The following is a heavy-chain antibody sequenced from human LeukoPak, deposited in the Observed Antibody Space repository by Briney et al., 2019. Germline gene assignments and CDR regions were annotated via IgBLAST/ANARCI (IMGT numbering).Heavy chain of an antibody. CDR2: IRFDGSEK. V-gene: IGHV3-30*02. Sequence: AGGSLRLSCAASGFTFSSYGMHWVRQAPGKGLEWVAFIRFDGSEKYYADSVKGRFTISRDNSKNTLYLQMNRLRAEDTAVFYCGKDSIRECSITSSYGADWFDPWGQGSLVTVSS. CDR1: GFTFSSYG. D-gene: IGHD2-2*01. J-gene: IGHJ5*02. CDR3: GKDSIRECSITSSYGADWFDP.